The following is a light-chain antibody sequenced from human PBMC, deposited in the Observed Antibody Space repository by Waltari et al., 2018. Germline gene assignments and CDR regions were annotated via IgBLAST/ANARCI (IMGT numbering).Light chain of an antibody. CDR1: NTRSKS. J-gene: IGLJ2*01. CDR2: DVS. CDR3: QVWDSSSDHRVV. Sequence: SYVLTQAPSLSVAPGQTASLTWWANNTRSKSVQCYQQRPGQAPGLVVHDVSDRPPSIAARFSGSNSGTTATLTIGSVEVGDEADYYCQVWDSSSDHRVVFGGGTKLTVL. V-gene: IGLV3-21*02.